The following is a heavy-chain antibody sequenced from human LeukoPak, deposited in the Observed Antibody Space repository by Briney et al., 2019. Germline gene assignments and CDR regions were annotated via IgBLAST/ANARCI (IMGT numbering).Heavy chain of an antibody. CDR3: AAVATTFDY. V-gene: IGHV3-7*01. CDR1: GFTFSSHW. Sequence: GGSLRLSCAASGFTFSSHWMTWVRQAPGKGLEWVASVKQDVNEKYYVDSVKGRFTISRDNAKNSLFLQMNSLRVEDTAVYYCAAVATTFDYWGQGTLVTVSS. D-gene: IGHD5-12*01. J-gene: IGHJ4*02. CDR2: VKQDVNEK.